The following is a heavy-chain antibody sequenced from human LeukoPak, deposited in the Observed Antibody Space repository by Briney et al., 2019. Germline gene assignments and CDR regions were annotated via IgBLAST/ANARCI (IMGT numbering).Heavy chain of an antibody. CDR1: GYTLTELS. CDR2: FDPEDGET. Sequence: ASVKVSCKVSGYTLTELSMHWVRQAPGKGLEWMGGFDPEDGETIYAQKFQGRVTMTEDTSTDTAYMELSSLRSEDTAVYYCATGAADTAMVPFDYWGQGTLVTVSS. CDR3: ATGAADTAMVPFDY. V-gene: IGHV1-24*01. J-gene: IGHJ4*02. D-gene: IGHD5-18*01.